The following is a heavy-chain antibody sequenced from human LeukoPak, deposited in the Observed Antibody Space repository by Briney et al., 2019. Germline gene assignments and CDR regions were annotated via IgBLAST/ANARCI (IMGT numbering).Heavy chain of an antibody. J-gene: IGHJ4*02. V-gene: IGHV1-69*13. CDR1: GGTFDSYA. Sequence: ASVKVSCKASGGTFDSYAISWVRQAPGQGLEWVGGIIPILGTANYEQKFQGRVTITADESKRKAYMELSSVRSEDTAVYYCATKRGYSYGSPHWGQGTLVTVSS. CDR2: IIPILGTA. D-gene: IGHD5-18*01. CDR3: ATKRGYSYGSPH.